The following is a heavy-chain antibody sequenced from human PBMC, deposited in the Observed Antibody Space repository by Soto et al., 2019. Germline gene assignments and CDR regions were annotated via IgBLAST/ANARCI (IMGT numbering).Heavy chain of an antibody. D-gene: IGHD6-6*01. CDR2: IIPIFGTA. V-gene: IGHV1-69*13. CDR1: GGTFSSYA. J-gene: IGHJ6*03. CDR3: ARDASIAARPDYYYDYMDV. Sequence: ASVKVSCKASGGTFSSYAISWVRQAPGQGLEWMGGIIPIFGTANYAQKFQGRVTITADESTSTAYMELSSLRSEDTAVYYCARDASIAARPDYYYDYMDVWGKGTTVTVSS.